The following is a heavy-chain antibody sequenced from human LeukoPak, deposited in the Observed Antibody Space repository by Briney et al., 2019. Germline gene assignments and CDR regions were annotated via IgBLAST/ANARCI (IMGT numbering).Heavy chain of an antibody. Sequence: PGGSLRLSCAASGFTFNTYAMSWVRQAPGKGLEWVSAISGNGDGPYYADSVKGRFTISRDNSKNTLCLEMNSLRPEDTAVYYCAKDGRGSNGWYDWYFDLWGRGTPVTVSS. J-gene: IGHJ2*01. CDR2: ISGNGDGP. D-gene: IGHD6-19*01. CDR3: AKDGRGSNGWYDWYFDL. V-gene: IGHV3-23*01. CDR1: GFTFNTYA.